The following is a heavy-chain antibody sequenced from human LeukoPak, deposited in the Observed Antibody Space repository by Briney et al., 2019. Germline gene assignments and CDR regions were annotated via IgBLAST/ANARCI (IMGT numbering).Heavy chain of an antibody. D-gene: IGHD2-2*01. J-gene: IGHJ6*03. CDR2: MTSDGRT. CDR1: GFTFGNYA. Sequence: GGSLTLSCAASGFTFGNYAMVWVRQAPGKGLDWVSAMTSDGRTFYADSVRGRVTISRDNSKNTLYLQMNSLGAEDTAEYFCANVGVAAASPPFYLDVWGKGTTVTVSS. CDR3: ANVGVAAASPPFYLDV. V-gene: IGHV3-23*01.